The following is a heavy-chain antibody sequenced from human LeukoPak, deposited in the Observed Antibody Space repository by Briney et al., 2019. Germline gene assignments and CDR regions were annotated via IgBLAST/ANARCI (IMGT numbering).Heavy chain of an antibody. J-gene: IGHJ5*02. V-gene: IGHV1-8*01. CDR3: ASAIFPYGWFDP. Sequence: RASVKVSCKASGYTFTSYDINWVRQATGQGLAWMGWMNPNSGNTGYAQKFQGRVTMTRNTSISTAYMELSSLRSEDTAVYYCASAIFPYGWFDPWGQGTLVTVSS. CDR1: GYTFTSYD. D-gene: IGHD3-3*01. CDR2: MNPNSGNT.